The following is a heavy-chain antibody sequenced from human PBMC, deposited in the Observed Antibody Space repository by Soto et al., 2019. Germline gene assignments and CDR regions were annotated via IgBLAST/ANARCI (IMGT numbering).Heavy chain of an antibody. CDR2: IYSGGST. D-gene: IGHD3-3*01. V-gene: IGHV3-66*01. Sequence: GGSLRLSCAASGFTVSSNYMSWVRQAPGKGLEWVSVIYSGGSTYYADSVKGRFTISRDNSKNTLYLQMNSLRAEDTAVYYCARGIYDFWSGQLNYYMDVWGKGTTVTVSS. CDR1: GFTVSSNY. CDR3: ARGIYDFWSGQLNYYMDV. J-gene: IGHJ6*03.